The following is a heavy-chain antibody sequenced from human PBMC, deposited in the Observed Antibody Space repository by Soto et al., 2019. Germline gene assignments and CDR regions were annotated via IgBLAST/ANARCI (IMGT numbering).Heavy chain of an antibody. CDR1: GFTFSSYW. Sequence: GGSLRLSCAASGFTFSSYWMHWVRQAPGKGLVWVSRINSDGSSTSYADSVKGRFTISRDNAKNTLYLQMNSLRAEDTAVYYCAKIQDDYGDYVFDYWGQGTLVTVSS. CDR3: AKIQDDYGDYVFDY. CDR2: INSDGSST. J-gene: IGHJ4*02. D-gene: IGHD4-17*01. V-gene: IGHV3-74*01.